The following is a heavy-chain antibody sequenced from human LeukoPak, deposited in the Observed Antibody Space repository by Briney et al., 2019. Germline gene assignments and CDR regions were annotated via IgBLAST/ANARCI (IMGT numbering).Heavy chain of an antibody. CDR3: ARITSLRGVFDP. D-gene: IGHD3-10*01. J-gene: IGHJ5*02. CDR1: GYTFTGYY. Sequence: ASVKVSCKASGYTFTGYYIHWVRQAPGQGLEWRGWFNPNTGGTNYAQKFQGRVTMTRDTSINTAYMGLSRLRSDDTAVYYCARITSLRGVFDPWGQGTLVTVSS. CDR2: FNPNTGGT. V-gene: IGHV1-2*02.